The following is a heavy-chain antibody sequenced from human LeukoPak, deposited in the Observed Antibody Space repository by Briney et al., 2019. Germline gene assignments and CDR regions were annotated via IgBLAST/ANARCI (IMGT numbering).Heavy chain of an antibody. CDR2: INPSGGST. Sequence: GASVKVSCKASGYTFTSYYMHWVRQAPGQGLEWMGIINPSGGSTSYAQKFQGRVTMTRDTSTSTAYMELRSLRSDDTAVYYCARGSSWGKGYFDYWGQGTLVTVSS. CDR1: GYTFTSYY. D-gene: IGHD6-13*01. V-gene: IGHV1-46*01. CDR3: ARGSSWGKGYFDY. J-gene: IGHJ4*02.